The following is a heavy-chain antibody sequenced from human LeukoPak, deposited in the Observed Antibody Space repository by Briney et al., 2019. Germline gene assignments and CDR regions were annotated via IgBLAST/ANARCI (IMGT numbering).Heavy chain of an antibody. D-gene: IGHD1-1*01. CDR1: GGSINRHY. CDR3: ARHPSNDCEH. CDR2: ISYSGST. Sequence: AETLSLTCTVSGGSINRHYWSWIRQPPGKGLEWIGYISYSGSTNYNPSLKSRVTISVDKSKNQFSLELSSVPAADTAVYYCARHPSNDCEHWGQGTLVTVSS. V-gene: IGHV4-59*08. J-gene: IGHJ1*01.